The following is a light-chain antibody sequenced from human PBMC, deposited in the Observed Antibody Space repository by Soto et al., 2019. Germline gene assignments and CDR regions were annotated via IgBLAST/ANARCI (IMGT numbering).Light chain of an antibody. Sequence: EIVMTQSPASLSVSPGERVTHSCRASQSVNSHLAWDQQKPGQAPRLLILGESTRATGTPARFSGSGSGTVFTLTISSLQSEDFAVYYCQQYNNWPLTVGGGTKVEIK. V-gene: IGKV3D-15*01. CDR1: QSVNSH. CDR3: QQYNNWPLT. J-gene: IGKJ4*01. CDR2: GES.